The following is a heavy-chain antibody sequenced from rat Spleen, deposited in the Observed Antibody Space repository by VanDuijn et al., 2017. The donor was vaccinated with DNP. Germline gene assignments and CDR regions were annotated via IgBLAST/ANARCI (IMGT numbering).Heavy chain of an antibody. Sequence: QVPLKASGPGLVQPSQTLSLTCTVAGFSLTSYNVHWVRQPPGKGLEWMGIIWNTGGTRYNSALKSRLSISKDTSKSQVFLKMNSLQTEDTATYYCARDPNWGDYWGQGVMVTVSS. J-gene: IGHJ2*01. D-gene: IGHD5-1*01. CDR3: ARDPNWGDY. CDR2: IWNTGGT. CDR1: GFSLTSYN. V-gene: IGHV2-41*01.